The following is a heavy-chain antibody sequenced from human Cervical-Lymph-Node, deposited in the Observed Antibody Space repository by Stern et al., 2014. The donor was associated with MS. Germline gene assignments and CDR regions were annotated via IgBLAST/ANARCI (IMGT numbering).Heavy chain of an antibody. D-gene: IGHD2-2*01. CDR1: GYRFSKYW. Sequence: VQLVESGAEVKKPGESLKISCKTSGYRFSKYWIGWVRQLPGKGLEWMGIIYPDDSNPRYSPSFQGQVTISADKSISTAYLQWSSLKASDTAMYYCARGAGLVPAAPNWFDPWGQGTLVTVSS. CDR2: IYPDDSNP. J-gene: IGHJ5*02. V-gene: IGHV5-51*01. CDR3: ARGAGLVPAAPNWFDP.